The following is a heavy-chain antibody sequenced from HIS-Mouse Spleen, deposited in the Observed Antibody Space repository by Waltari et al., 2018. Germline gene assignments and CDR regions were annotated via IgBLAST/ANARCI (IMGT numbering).Heavy chain of an antibody. D-gene: IGHD6-13*01. CDR2: IYYSGST. Sequence: QLQLQESGPGLVKPSETLSLTCTVSGGPISSSSYSWGRIRQPPGKGLEWIGGIYYSGSTYYNPSLKSRVTISVDTSKNQFSLKLSSVTAADTAVYYCAREIPYSSSWYDWYFDLWGRGTLVTVSS. J-gene: IGHJ2*01. CDR3: AREIPYSSSWYDWYFDL. V-gene: IGHV4-39*07. CDR1: GGPISSSSYS.